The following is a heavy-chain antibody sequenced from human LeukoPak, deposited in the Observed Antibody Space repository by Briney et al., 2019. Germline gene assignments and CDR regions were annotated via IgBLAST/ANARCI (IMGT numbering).Heavy chain of an antibody. CDR1: GGSISSSSYY. Sequence: SETLSLTCIVSGGSISSSSYYWGWIRQPPGKGLEWIGSIYYSGSTYKNPSLKSRVTISVDTSNKQVSLKLTSVTAADTAVYYCARGRSWFDPWGQGTLVTVSS. CDR2: IYYSGST. V-gene: IGHV4-39*07. J-gene: IGHJ5*02. CDR3: ARGRSWFDP.